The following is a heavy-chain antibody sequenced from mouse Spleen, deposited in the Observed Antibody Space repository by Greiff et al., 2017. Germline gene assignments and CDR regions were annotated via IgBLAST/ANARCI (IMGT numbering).Heavy chain of an antibody. J-gene: IGHJ4*01. D-gene: IGHD1-1*01. CDR1: GYTFTNYW. CDR2: IYPGGGYT. Sequence: VQLQQSGAELVRPGTSVKMSCKASGYTFTNYWIGWAKQRPGHGLEWIGDIYPGGGYTNYNEKFKGKATLTADKSSSTAYMQFSSLTSEDSAIYYCAREMDYYGSSPYAMDYWGQGTSVTVSS. V-gene: IGHV1-63*01. CDR3: AREMDYYGSSPYAMDY.